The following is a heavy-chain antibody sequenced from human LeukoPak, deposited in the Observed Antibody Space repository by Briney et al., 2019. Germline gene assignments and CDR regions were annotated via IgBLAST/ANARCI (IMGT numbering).Heavy chain of an antibody. CDR3: AKGTAAAGTHWFDP. V-gene: IGHV3-23*01. Sequence: GGSLRLSCAASGFTFSSYAMSWVRQAPGKGLEWVSAISGSGGSTYYADSVKGRFTISRDNSKNTLCLQMNSLRAEDTAVYYCAKGTAAAGTHWFDPWGQGTLVTVSS. CDR2: ISGSGGST. D-gene: IGHD6-13*01. J-gene: IGHJ5*02. CDR1: GFTFSSYA.